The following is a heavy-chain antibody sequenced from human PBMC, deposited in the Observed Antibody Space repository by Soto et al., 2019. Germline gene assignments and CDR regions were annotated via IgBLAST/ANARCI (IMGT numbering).Heavy chain of an antibody. J-gene: IGHJ5*02. V-gene: IGHV3-74*03. CDR2: INTDGSVA. D-gene: IGHD2-21*01. Sequence: EVQLVESGGGLVQPGESLRLSCAASGLTFRSYWMHWVRQAPGKGLVWVSRINTDGSVAMYVDSVKGRFTISRDNAKNTLYKHKNGLRAAATAVYYWVRDIQLWRLAPWGQGTLVTVSS. CDR1: GLTFRSYW. CDR3: VRDIQLWRLAP.